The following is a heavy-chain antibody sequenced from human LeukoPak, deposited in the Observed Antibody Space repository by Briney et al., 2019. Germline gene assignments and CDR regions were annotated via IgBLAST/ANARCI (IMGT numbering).Heavy chain of an antibody. D-gene: IGHD5-12*01. CDR1: SGSLSDKY. Sequence: SETLSLTCGVYSGSLSDKYWSWIRQPPGKGLEWIGEINPSGRTNYNPSLKSRVTMSIDTSKNQFPLKLSSVTAADTAVYYCARLSGYHFDYWGQGALVTVSS. J-gene: IGHJ4*02. V-gene: IGHV4-34*01. CDR3: ARLSGYHFDY. CDR2: INPSGRT.